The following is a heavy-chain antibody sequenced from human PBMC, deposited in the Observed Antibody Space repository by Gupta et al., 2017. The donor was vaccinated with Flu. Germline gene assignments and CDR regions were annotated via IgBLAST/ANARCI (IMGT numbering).Heavy chain of an antibody. CDR2: IAADDSVK. CDR1: GFTFRSYW. V-gene: IGHV3-7*01. D-gene: IGHD5-24*01. J-gene: IGHJ4*02. Sequence: EEQLVESGGGLVQPGGSLRLSCVVSGFTFRSYWMDWVRKAPGKGLEWVANIAADDSVKNYADSVKGRFTISRDDAKNSLYLQMNSLRAEDTAVYYCARNRGWQQFDYWGQGALVTVSS. CDR3: ARNRGWQQFDY.